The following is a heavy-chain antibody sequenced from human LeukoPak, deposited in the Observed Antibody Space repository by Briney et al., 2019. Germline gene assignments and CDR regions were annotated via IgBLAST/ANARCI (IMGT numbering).Heavy chain of an antibody. CDR2: IKQDGSEK. J-gene: IGHJ3*02. CDR1: GFTFSSYW. CDR3: ARAYTMYYDILTGQDAFDI. D-gene: IGHD3-9*01. Sequence: GGSLRLSCAASGFTFSSYWMSWVRQAPGKGLEWVANIKQDGSEKYYVDSVKGRFTISRDNAKNSLYLQMSSLRAEDTAVYYCARAYTMYYDILTGQDAFDIWGQGTMVTVSS. V-gene: IGHV3-7*01.